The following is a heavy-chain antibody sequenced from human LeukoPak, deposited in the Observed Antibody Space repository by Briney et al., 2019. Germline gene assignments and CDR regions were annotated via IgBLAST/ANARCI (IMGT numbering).Heavy chain of an antibody. J-gene: IGHJ4*02. D-gene: IGHD3-10*01. CDR3: AKRSIYFGSGTYFDD. CDR1: GFAFSSYT. CDR2: ISDSGGNT. V-gene: IGHV3-23*01. Sequence: SGGSLRLSCAASGFAFSSYTMSWVRQAPGKGLEWVSSISDSGGNTNYADSVKGRFTISRDNSKNTVCLQMSSLRAEDTAVYYCAKRSIYFGSGTYFDDWAQGTLVTVSS.